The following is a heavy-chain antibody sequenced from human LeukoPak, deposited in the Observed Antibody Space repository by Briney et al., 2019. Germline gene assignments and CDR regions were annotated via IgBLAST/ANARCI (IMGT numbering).Heavy chain of an antibody. CDR3: ATAYGGNSQGAFDI. CDR1: GYTFTSYD. V-gene: IGHV1-8*03. D-gene: IGHD4-23*01. J-gene: IGHJ4*02. Sequence: ASVKVSCKASGYTFTSYDINWVRQATGQGLEWMGWMNPNSGNTGYAQKFQGRVTITRNTSISTAYMELSSLRSEDTAVYYCATAYGGNSQGAFDIWGQGTLVTVSS. CDR2: MNPNSGNT.